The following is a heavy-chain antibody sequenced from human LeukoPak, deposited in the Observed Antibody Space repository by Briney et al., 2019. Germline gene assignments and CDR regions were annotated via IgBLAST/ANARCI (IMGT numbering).Heavy chain of an antibody. CDR3: ATAQNSGGNDY. V-gene: IGHV4-59*01. CDR2: IYYSGST. CDR1: GGSISSYY. J-gene: IGHJ4*02. D-gene: IGHD4-23*01. Sequence: PSETLSLTCTVSGGSISSYYWSWFRQPPGKGLEWIGYIYYSGSTNYNPSLKSRVTISVDTSKNQFSLKLSSVTAADTAVYYCATAQNSGGNDYWGQGTLVTVSS.